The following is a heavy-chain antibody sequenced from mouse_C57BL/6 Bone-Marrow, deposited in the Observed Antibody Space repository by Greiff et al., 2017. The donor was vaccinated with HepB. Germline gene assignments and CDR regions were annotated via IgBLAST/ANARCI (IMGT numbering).Heavy chain of an antibody. CDR3: TTGYHGSSYPWFAY. Sequence: VQLKESGAELVRPGASVKLSCTASGFNIKDDYMHWVKQRPEKGLEWIGWIDPENGDTEYASKFQGKATITADTSSNTAYLQLSSLTSEDTAVYYCTTGYHGSSYPWFAYWGQGTLVTVSA. CDR2: IDPENGDT. D-gene: IGHD1-1*01. CDR1: GFNIKDDY. J-gene: IGHJ3*01. V-gene: IGHV14-4*01.